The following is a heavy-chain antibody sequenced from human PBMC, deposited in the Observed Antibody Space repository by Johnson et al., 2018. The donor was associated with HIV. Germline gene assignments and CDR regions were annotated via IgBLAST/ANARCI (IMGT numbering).Heavy chain of an antibody. CDR2: IYSGGST. V-gene: IGHV3-66*01. CDR1: GFTVSSNY. D-gene: IGHD6-19*01. CDR3: ARYSSRWYGAFDI. Sequence: VQLVESGGGLVQPGGSLRLSCAASGFTVSSNYMSWVRQAPGKGLEWVSVIYSGGSTYYADSVKGRFTISRYNSKNTLYLKRNSLSAEDTDVYYFARYSSRWYGAFDIWGQGTIVTVSS. J-gene: IGHJ3*02.